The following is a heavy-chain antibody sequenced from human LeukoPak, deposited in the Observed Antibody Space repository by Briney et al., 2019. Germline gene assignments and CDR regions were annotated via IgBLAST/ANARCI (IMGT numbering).Heavy chain of an antibody. J-gene: IGHJ4*02. CDR3: ARWRGSTSERSDY. CDR2: IKQDGSAK. D-gene: IGHD2-2*01. Sequence: PGGSLRLCSTASGFTFSDYWMTWVRQAPGKGLEWVANIKQDGSAKYYVDSVKGRFTISRDNAKNSLYLQMDSLRVEDTATYYCARWRGSTSERSDYWGQGTLVTVSS. CDR1: GFTFSDYW. V-gene: IGHV3-7*01.